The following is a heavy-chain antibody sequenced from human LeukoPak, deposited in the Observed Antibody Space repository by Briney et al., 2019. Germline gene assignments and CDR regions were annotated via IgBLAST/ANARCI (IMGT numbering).Heavy chain of an antibody. CDR3: ANADTEDFFDS. CDR1: GGSISSYY. V-gene: IGHV4-59*04. CDR2: IYHDETT. Sequence: PSETLSLTCTVSGGSISSYYWSWIRQPPGKGLEWVGSIYHDETTYYNPSLKSRVTISLVTSKKQFSLMLASVTAADTAIYYCANADTEDFFDSWGQGVLVTVSS. D-gene: IGHD2-8*01. J-gene: IGHJ4*02.